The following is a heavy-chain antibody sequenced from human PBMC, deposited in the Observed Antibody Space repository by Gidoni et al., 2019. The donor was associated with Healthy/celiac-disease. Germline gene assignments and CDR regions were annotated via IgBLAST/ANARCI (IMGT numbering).Heavy chain of an antibody. Sequence: EVQLLESGGGLVQPGGSLRLSCAASGFTVRSYAMSWVRQSPGKGLEWVSAISGSGGSTYYADSVKGRFTISRDNSKNTLYLQMNSLRAEDTAVYYCAKSDRYIYTAPSAFDIWGQGTMVTVSS. D-gene: IGHD5-18*01. V-gene: IGHV3-23*01. CDR2: ISGSGGST. CDR1: GFTVRSYA. J-gene: IGHJ3*02. CDR3: AKSDRYIYTAPSAFDI.